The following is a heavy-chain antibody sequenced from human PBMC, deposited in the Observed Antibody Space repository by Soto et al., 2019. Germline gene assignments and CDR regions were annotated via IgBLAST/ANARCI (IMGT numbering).Heavy chain of an antibody. V-gene: IGHV4-39*01. Sequence: QLQLQESGPGLVKPSETLSLTCTVSGGSISSSSYYWGWIRQPPGKGLEWIGSIYYSGSTYYNPSLKSRVTISVDTSKNQFSLKLSSVTAADTAVYYCASGKQLVRAFDYWGQGTLVTVSS. J-gene: IGHJ4*02. CDR1: GGSISSSSYY. D-gene: IGHD6-13*01. CDR3: ASGKQLVRAFDY. CDR2: IYYSGST.